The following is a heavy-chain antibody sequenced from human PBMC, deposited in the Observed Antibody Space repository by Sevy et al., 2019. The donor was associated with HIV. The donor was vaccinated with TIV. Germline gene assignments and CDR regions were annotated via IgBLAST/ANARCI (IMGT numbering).Heavy chain of an antibody. D-gene: IGHD2-2*03. J-gene: IGHJ3*02. Sequence: GGSLRLSCAASGFTFSDYYMTWVRQAPGKGLEWIAYISNSGRTTHNAYSVDGRFTISRDNAKNSLYLQMNSLRVEDTAVYYCVRDRSASWIDAFDIWGRGARVTVSS. CDR2: ISNSGRTT. CDR3: VRDRSASWIDAFDI. V-gene: IGHV3-11*04. CDR1: GFTFSDYY.